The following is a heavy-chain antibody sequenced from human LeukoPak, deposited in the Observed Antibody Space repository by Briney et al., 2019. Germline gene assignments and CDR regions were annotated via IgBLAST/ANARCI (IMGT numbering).Heavy chain of an antibody. V-gene: IGHV3-74*01. CDR2: INSDGSSR. D-gene: IGHD6-13*01. J-gene: IGHJ4*02. Sequence: GGSLRLSCAASGFTFSNYWMQWVRQAPGEGLVWVSRINSDGSSRNYADSVKGRFTISRDNAKNTLYLQMNSLRAEDTAVYYCASASSHRIAAGGDYWGQGTLVTVSS. CDR3: ASASSHRIAAGGDY. CDR1: GFTFSNYW.